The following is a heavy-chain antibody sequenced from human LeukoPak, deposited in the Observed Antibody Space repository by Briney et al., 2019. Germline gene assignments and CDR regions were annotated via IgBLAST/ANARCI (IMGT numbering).Heavy chain of an antibody. D-gene: IGHD3-10*01. Sequence: SETLSLTCTVSGGSISSYYWSWIRQPPGKGLEWIGYIYYSGSANYNPSLKSRVTISVDTSKNQFSLKLSSVTAEDTAVYYCARQVKTYYGSGSFDYWGQGTLVTVSS. CDR3: ARQVKTYYGSGSFDY. CDR1: GGSISSYY. J-gene: IGHJ4*02. CDR2: IYYSGSA. V-gene: IGHV4-59*08.